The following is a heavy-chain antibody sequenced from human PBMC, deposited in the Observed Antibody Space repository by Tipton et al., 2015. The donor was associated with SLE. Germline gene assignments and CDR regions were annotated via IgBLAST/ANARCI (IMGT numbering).Heavy chain of an antibody. D-gene: IGHD1-26*01. CDR3: AGGMPSGSYNY. CDR2: IYYSGST. J-gene: IGHJ4*02. CDR1: GGSISSYY. V-gene: IGHV4-59*01. Sequence: TLFLTCTVSGGSISSYYWSWIRQPPGKGLEWIGYIYYSGSTNYNPSLKSRVTISVDTSKNQFSLKLSSVTAADTAVYYCAGGMPSGSYNYWGQGTLVTVSS.